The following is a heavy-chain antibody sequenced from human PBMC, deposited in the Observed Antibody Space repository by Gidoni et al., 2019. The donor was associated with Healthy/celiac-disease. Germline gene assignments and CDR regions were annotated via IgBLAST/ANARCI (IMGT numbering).Heavy chain of an antibody. D-gene: IGHD5-12*01. V-gene: IGHV4-61*02. CDR1: GGSISSGSYY. CDR2: IYTSGST. Sequence: QVQLQESGPGLVKPSQTLSLTCTVSGGSISSGSYYWSWIRQPAGKGLEWIGRIYTSGSTNYNPSLKSRVTISVDTSKNQFSLKLSSVTAADTAVYYCARDWERGHDRSGMDVWGQGTTVTVSS. CDR3: ARDWERGHDRSGMDV. J-gene: IGHJ6*02.